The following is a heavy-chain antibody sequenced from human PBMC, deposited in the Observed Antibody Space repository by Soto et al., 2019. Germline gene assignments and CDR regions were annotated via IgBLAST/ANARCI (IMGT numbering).Heavy chain of an antibody. CDR2: ISHSGST. CDR1: GGSFSGYF. D-gene: IGHD2-2*01. CDR3: ATSAVSYNWFDP. Sequence: SETLSLTCAVYGGSFSGYFWTWFRQPPGKGLECIGEISHSGSTNYNPSLKSRVTISVDTSKNQFSLKLSSVTAADTAVYYCATSAVSYNWFDPWGQGTLVTVSS. J-gene: IGHJ5*02. V-gene: IGHV4-34*01.